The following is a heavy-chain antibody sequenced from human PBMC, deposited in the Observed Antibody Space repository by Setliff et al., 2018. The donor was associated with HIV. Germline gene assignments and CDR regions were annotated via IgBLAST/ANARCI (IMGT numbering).Heavy chain of an antibody. Sequence: SETLSLTCAVFGGSFSGYYWSWIRRPPGKGLEWIGDINHSGSTNYNPSLKSRVTISVDTSKNQFSLKLRSVTAADTAVYYCARRGMIVVVFDYWGQGTLVTVSS. D-gene: IGHD3-22*01. CDR3: ARRGMIVVVFDY. CDR1: GGSFSGYY. CDR2: INHSGST. J-gene: IGHJ4*02. V-gene: IGHV4-34*01.